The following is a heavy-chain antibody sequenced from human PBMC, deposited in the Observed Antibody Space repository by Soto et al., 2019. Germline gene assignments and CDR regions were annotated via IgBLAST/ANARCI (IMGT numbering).Heavy chain of an antibody. CDR1: VASISSGGYY. Sequence: QVQLQESGPGLVKPSQTLSLTCTVSVASISSGGYYWSWIRQHPGEGLEWIGYIYYSGSTSYNPSLKGLGTTSVDTSKNQFSLKLSSVTDADTAVYYCARESKYDTSGYPPWFAPWGQGTLVTVSS. V-gene: IGHV4-31*01. J-gene: IGHJ5*02. CDR2: IYYSGST. D-gene: IGHD3-22*01. CDR3: ARESKYDTSGYPPWFAP.